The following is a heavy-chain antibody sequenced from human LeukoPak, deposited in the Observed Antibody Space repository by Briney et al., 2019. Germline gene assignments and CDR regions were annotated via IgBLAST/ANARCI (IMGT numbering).Heavy chain of an antibody. V-gene: IGHV2-5*02. D-gene: IGHD6-13*01. CDR3: AHKYSSSWHYDFDY. CDR1: GLSRSTSGVG. Sequence: SGPTLFHPRHPLTLTFTFSGLSRSTSGVGGGWIGQPPAKALEWLTLIYWDDDKRYSPSLKSRLTITNDTSNNPVVLTMTNMDPVDTATHYCAHKYSSSWHYDFDYWGQGTLVTVSS. J-gene: IGHJ4*02. CDR2: IYWDDDK.